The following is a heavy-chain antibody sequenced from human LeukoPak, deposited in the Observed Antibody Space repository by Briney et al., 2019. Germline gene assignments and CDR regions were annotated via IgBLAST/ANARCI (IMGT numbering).Heavy chain of an antibody. D-gene: IGHD4-17*01. CDR2: ISSSGSTI. Sequence: PGGSLRLSCAASGFTFSSYEMNWVRQAPGKGLEWVSYISSSGSTIYYADSVKGRFTISRDNAKNSLYLQMNSLRAEDTAVYYCARDGRTTVITFFDYWGQGTLVTVSS. CDR1: GFTFSSYE. V-gene: IGHV3-48*03. CDR3: ARDGRTTVITFFDY. J-gene: IGHJ4*02.